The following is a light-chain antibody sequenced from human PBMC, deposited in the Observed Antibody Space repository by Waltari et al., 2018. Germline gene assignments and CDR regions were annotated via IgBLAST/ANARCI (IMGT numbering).Light chain of an antibody. CDR1: TPTIVNTL. Sequence: QSVLTQPPSAPGTPGQRVHTPCSGSTPTIVNTLLTWYQQRPGKAPKPLIYRSDQRPSGVPDRFSGSKSGTSASLAVSGLQSEDEADYYCAAWDDSLNGHWVFGGGTKVTVL. CDR3: AAWDDSLNGHWV. J-gene: IGLJ3*02. V-gene: IGLV1-44*01. CDR2: RSD.